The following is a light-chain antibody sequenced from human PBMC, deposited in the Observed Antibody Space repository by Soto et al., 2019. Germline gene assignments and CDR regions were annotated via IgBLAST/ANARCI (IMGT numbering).Light chain of an antibody. Sequence: QSALTQPASVSASPGQSITISCTGTSSDIGGSNHVSWYHQHPGKAPKLMIYDVNNRPSGVSHRFSGSKSGNTASLTISGLLAEDEADYYCCSFTASNTYVFGPGTKVTVL. J-gene: IGLJ1*01. CDR3: CSFTASNTYV. V-gene: IGLV2-14*01. CDR1: SSDIGGSNH. CDR2: DVN.